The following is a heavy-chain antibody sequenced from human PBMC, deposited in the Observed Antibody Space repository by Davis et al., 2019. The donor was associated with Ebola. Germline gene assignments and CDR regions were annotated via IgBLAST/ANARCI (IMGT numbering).Heavy chain of an antibody. CDR1: GFRFDKYG. CDR3: AKTNVWSFYESSGYFDY. D-gene: IGHD3-22*01. CDR2: VSRKGGA. Sequence: PGGSLRLSCAASGFRFDKYGMSWVRQALGKGLEWVAAVSRKGGAFYADSVEGRFTVFRNTATDTLYLQMDRLRDEDTAVYYCAKTNVWSFYESSGYFDYWGQGTLVTVSS. V-gene: IGHV3-23*01. J-gene: IGHJ4*02.